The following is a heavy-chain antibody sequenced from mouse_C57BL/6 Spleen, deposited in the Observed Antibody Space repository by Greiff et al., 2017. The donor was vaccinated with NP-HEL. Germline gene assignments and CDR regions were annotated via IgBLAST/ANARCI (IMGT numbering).Heavy chain of an antibody. V-gene: IGHV1-58*01. J-gene: IGHJ2*01. CDR1: GYTFTSYG. CDR3: ARHYGSSSYYFDY. CDR2: IYIGNGYT. D-gene: IGHD1-1*01. Sequence: VHVKQSGAELVRPGSSVKMSCKTSGYTFTSYGINWVKQRPGQGLEWIGYIYIGNGYTEYNEKFKGKATLTSDTSSSTAYMQLSSLTSEDSAIYFCARHYGSSSYYFDYWGQGTTLTVSS.